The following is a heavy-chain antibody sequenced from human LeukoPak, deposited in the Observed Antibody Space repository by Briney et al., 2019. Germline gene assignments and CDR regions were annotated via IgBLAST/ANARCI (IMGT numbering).Heavy chain of an antibody. D-gene: IGHD3-22*01. J-gene: IGHJ4*02. Sequence: PGGSLRLSCVASGFSFSDYYMNWFRQAPGKGLEWLSFISGSGHNILYTDSVKGRFTVSRDNVKKTVFLQINSLRADDTAVYYCARDLFSFYYDSSGYCDYWGQGTRVTVSS. CDR3: ARDLFSFYYDSSGYCDY. CDR1: GFSFSDYY. CDR2: ISGSGHNI. V-gene: IGHV3-11*01.